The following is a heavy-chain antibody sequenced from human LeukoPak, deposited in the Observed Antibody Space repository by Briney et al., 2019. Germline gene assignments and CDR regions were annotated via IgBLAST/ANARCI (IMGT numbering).Heavy chain of an antibody. V-gene: IGHV3-53*01. CDR2: IYSGGGT. CDR1: GFTFSSNY. Sequence: PGGSLRLSCAASGFTFSSNYMSWVRQAPGKGLEWVSVIYSGGGTYYADSVKGRFTISRDNSKNTLYLQMNSLRAEDTAVYYCARGLDVGYFDYWGQGTLVTVSS. D-gene: IGHD2-15*01. J-gene: IGHJ4*02. CDR3: ARGLDVGYFDY.